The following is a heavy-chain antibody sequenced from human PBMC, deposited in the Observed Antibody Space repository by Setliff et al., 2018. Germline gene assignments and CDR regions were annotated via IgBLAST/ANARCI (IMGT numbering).Heavy chain of an antibody. D-gene: IGHD3-3*01. CDR1: GYTFTAYY. CDR3: ARDRDVSTIFGVVIPAASGLGY. J-gene: IGHJ4*02. CDR2: INPDSGAT. Sequence: GASVKVSCKASGYTFTAYYTHWVRQAPGQGPEWMGWINPDSGATNFAQKFQGRVTMTRDTSTTTAYMDLNSLRSDDTATYFCARDRDVSTIFGVVIPAASGLGYWGQGTLVTVSS. V-gene: IGHV1-2*02.